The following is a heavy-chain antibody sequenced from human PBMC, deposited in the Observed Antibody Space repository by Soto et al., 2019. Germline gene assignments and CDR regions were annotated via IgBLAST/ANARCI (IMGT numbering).Heavy chain of an antibody. D-gene: IGHD6-13*01. Sequence: PGESLKISCKGSGYSFTSYWIGWVRQMPGKGLEWMGIIYPGDSDTRYSPSFQGQVTISADKSISTAYLQWSSLKASDTAMYYCARRVAAAGSYYYGMDVWGQGTTVTSP. CDR3: ARRVAAAGSYYYGMDV. J-gene: IGHJ6*02. CDR2: IYPGDSDT. V-gene: IGHV5-51*01. CDR1: GYSFTSYW.